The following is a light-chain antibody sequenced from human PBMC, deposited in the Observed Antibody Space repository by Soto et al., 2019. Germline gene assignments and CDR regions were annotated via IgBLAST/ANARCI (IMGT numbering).Light chain of an antibody. CDR1: QSVRSSY. Sequence: EIVLPHSPGTLSLSPGERATLSCRARQSVRSSYLAWYQQKPGQAPRLLIYGASSRAPGIPDRFSGSRSGTHFTLTITSLEPEDFAVYSCQQYGSSPRTFGQGTKVDIK. J-gene: IGKJ1*01. CDR2: GAS. V-gene: IGKV3-20*01. CDR3: QQYGSSPRT.